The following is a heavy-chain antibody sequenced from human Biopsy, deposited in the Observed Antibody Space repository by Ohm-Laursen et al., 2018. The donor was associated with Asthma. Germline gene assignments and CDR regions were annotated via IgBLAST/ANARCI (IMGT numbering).Heavy chain of an antibody. CDR1: GFTFRHYA. V-gene: IGHV3-33*01. Sequence: SLRLSCTASGFTFRHYALHWVRQAPGKGLEWVAFILSDGGEPSYADSVKGRFSISRDNSKNTLSLQMNSLRAEDTAVYYCARAYGGSFFSGSFDIWGQGTMVTVSS. D-gene: IGHD4-23*01. CDR2: ILSDGGEP. J-gene: IGHJ3*02. CDR3: ARAYGGSFFSGSFDI.